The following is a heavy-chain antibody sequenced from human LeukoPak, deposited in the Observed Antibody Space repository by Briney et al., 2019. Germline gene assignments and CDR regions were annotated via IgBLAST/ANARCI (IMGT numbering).Heavy chain of an antibody. CDR3: AKDLRRYYYDSSGYFDY. CDR2: ISGSGGST. V-gene: IGHV3-23*01. D-gene: IGHD3-22*01. Sequence: HPGGSLRLSCAASGFTFSSYAMSWVRQAPGKGLEWVSAISGSGGSTYYADSVKGRFTISRDNSKNTLYLQMNSLRAEDTAVYYCAKDLRRYYYDSSGYFDYWGQGTLVTVSS. J-gene: IGHJ4*02. CDR1: GFTFSSYA.